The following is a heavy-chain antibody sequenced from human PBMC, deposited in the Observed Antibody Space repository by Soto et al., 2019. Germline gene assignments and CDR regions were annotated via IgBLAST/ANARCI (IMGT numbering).Heavy chain of an antibody. CDR1: GFTFSSYA. D-gene: IGHD6-13*01. Sequence: EVQLLESGGGLVQPGGSLRLSCAASGFTFSSYAMSWVRQAPGKGLEWVSAISGSGGSTYYADSVKGRFTISRDNSKNTLYLQMNSLRAEDTAVYYCAKEGRSSWSERTFGFDYWGQGTLVTVSS. CDR3: AKEGRSSWSERTFGFDY. V-gene: IGHV3-23*01. J-gene: IGHJ4*02. CDR2: ISGSGGST.